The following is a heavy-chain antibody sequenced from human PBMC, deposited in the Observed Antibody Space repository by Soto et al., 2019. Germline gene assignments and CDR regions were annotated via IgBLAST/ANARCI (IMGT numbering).Heavy chain of an antibody. CDR2: INPNSGGT. CDR1: GYTFTGYY. V-gene: IGHV1-2*02. D-gene: IGHD6-6*01. Sequence: ASVKVSCKASGYTFTGYYMHWVRQAPGQGLEWMGWINPNSGGTKYAQKFQGRVTMTRDTSISTAYMELSRLRSDDTAVYYCARGRGPIAARRNFDYWGQGTLVTVSS. J-gene: IGHJ4*02. CDR3: ARGRGPIAARRNFDY.